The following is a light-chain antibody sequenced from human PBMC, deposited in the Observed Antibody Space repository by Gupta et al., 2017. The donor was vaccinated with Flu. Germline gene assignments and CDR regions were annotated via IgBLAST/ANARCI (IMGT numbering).Light chain of an antibody. CDR1: SSKVGNKG. Sequence: TVTITWMGNSSKVGNKGAAWMQQNQGNPPKVLTDRNKNRNAGISERFSASRSGNTASMTSTGLQTEDEADYYCAAWDSSLNEEVFGGGTKVTVL. J-gene: IGLJ3*02. CDR3: AAWDSSLNEEV. CDR2: RNK. V-gene: IGLV10-54*04.